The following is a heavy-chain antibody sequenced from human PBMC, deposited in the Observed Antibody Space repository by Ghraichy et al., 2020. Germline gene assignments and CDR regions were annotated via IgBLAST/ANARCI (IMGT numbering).Heavy chain of an antibody. D-gene: IGHD4/OR15-4a*01. V-gene: IGHV3-48*02. CDR1: GFIFINYS. CDR3: TRSNIGDI. J-gene: IGHJ3*02. Sequence: GGSLRLSCAASGFIFINYSMNWVRQAPGKGLEWLSYISSRSDTIYYAEYVKGRFTVSRDNAKNSLHLQMNSLRDEDTAVYFCTRSNIGDIWGQGTMVTVSS. CDR2: ISSRSDTI.